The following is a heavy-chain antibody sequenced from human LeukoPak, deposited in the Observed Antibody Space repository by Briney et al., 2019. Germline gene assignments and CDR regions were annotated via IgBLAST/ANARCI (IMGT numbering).Heavy chain of an antibody. Sequence: ASVKVSCKASGYTFTGYYMHWVRQAPGQGLEWMGRINPNSGGTNYAQKFQGRVTMTRDTSNSTAYMELSRLRSDDTAVYYCARSPYSYGFTSDYWGQGTLVTVSS. CDR1: GYTFTGYY. CDR3: ARSPYSYGFTSDY. CDR2: INPNSGGT. J-gene: IGHJ4*02. V-gene: IGHV1-2*06. D-gene: IGHD5-18*01.